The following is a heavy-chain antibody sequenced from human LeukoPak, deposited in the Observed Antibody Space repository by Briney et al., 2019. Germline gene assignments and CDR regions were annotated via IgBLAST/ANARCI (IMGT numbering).Heavy chain of an antibody. CDR2: IYYSGST. CDR3: ASLGSGTYSYYYYMDV. D-gene: IGHD3-10*01. J-gene: IGHJ6*03. V-gene: IGHV4-59*12. CDR1: GGSISSYY. Sequence: SETLSLTCTVSGGSISSYYWSWIRQPPGKGLEWIGYIYYSGSTNYNPSLKSRVTISVDTSKNQFSLKLSSVTAADTAVYYCASLGSGTYSYYYYMDVWGKGTTVTISS.